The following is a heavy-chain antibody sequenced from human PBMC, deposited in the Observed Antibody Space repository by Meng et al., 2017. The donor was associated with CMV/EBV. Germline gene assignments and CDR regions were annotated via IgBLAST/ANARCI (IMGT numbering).Heavy chain of an antibody. CDR3: ARLGGAYYDILTGYYKGMDV. Sequence: KVSCKGSGYSFTSYWIGWVRQMPGKGLEWMGIIYPGDSDTRYSPSSQGQVTISADKSISTAYLQWSSLKASDTAMYYCARLGGAYYDILTGYYKGMDVWGQGTTVTVSS. D-gene: IGHD3-9*01. V-gene: IGHV5-51*01. CDR2: IYPGDSDT. J-gene: IGHJ6*02. CDR1: GYSFTSYW.